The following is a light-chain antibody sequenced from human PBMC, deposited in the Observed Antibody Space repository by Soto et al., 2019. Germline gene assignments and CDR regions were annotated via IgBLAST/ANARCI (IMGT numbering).Light chain of an antibody. CDR1: QSVSRY. CDR2: DTS. V-gene: IGKV3-11*01. CDR3: QQRSNWPYT. Sequence: EIVLTQSPATLSLSPGERATLSCRASQSVSRYLAWFQHKPGQAPRVLIYDTSNRDTGIPARFSGSTTGTDFTLTIISLEPEDFAVYYCQQRSNWPYTFGQGTKLEIK. J-gene: IGKJ2*01.